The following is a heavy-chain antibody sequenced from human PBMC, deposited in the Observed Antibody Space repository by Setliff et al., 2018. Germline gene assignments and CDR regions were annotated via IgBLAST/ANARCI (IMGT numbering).Heavy chain of an antibody. CDR2: ANNNNFNT. Sequence: GASVKVSCKSSGYIFSDYGITWVRQAPGQGLEWMGWANNNNFNTNYAQKFQGRVTMTIDTSTDTVYMELRSLKSDDTALYYCARINFYVSSGYYYAPDYWGQGTLVTVPQ. CDR3: ARINFYVSSGYYYAPDY. D-gene: IGHD3-22*01. CDR1: GYIFSDYG. V-gene: IGHV1-18*01. J-gene: IGHJ4*02.